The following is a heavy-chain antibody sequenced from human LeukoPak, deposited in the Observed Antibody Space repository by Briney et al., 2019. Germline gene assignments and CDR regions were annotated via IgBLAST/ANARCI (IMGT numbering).Heavy chain of an antibody. J-gene: IGHJ5*02. D-gene: IGHD5-24*01. V-gene: IGHV5-51*01. CDR1: GYSFTSYW. CDR2: IYPGDSDT. Sequence: GESLKISCKGSGYSFTSYWIGWVRQMPGKGLEWMGIIYPGDSDTRYSPSFQGQVTISADKSISTAYLQWSSLKASDTAMHYCARRGRDGYNSDWFDPWGQGTLVTVSS. CDR3: ARRGRDGYNSDWFDP.